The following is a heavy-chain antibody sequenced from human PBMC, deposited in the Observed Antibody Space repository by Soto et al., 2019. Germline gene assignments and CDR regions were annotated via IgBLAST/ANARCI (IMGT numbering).Heavy chain of an antibody. V-gene: IGHV1-18*01. CDR2: ISGYNGNT. Sequence: QVQLVQSGAEVKKPGASVKVSCKASGYTFTSYGITWVRQAPGQGLEWMGWISGYNGNTKYAQKLQGRVTMTTDTPTSTAYMELRSLRSDDTAVYYCARGPITLVIPAALDYWGQGTLVTVSS. D-gene: IGHD2-2*01. CDR3: ARGPITLVIPAALDY. CDR1: GYTFTSYG. J-gene: IGHJ4*02.